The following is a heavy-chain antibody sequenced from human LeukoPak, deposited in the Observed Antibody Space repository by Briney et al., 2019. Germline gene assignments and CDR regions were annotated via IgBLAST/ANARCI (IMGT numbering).Heavy chain of an antibody. D-gene: IGHD6-13*01. V-gene: IGHV3-23*01. J-gene: IGHJ5*02. CDR3: AKEGSSYDNWFDP. Sequence: TGGSLRLSCAASGFTLSSYAMSWVRQGPGKGLEWVSAISVSGNTYHADSVKGRFTISRDNAKNSLYLQMNSLRAEDTAVYYCAKEGSSYDNWFDPWGQGTLVTVSS. CDR1: GFTLSSYA. CDR2: ISVSGNT.